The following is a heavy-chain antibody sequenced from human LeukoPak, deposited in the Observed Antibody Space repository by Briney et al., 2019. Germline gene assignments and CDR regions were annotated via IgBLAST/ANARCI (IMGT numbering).Heavy chain of an antibody. V-gene: IGHV3-30*02. CDR1: GFTFSNYG. D-gene: IGHD6-13*01. CDR3: AKPTSSSWHTPNDY. CDR2: IRYDGYNT. Sequence: GGSLRLSCATSGFTFSNYGMHWVRQAPGKGLEWVAFIRYDGYNTYYADSVKGRFTISRDNSKNTLYLQMNSLRAEDTAVYSCAKPTSSSWHTPNDYWGQGTLVTVSS. J-gene: IGHJ4*02.